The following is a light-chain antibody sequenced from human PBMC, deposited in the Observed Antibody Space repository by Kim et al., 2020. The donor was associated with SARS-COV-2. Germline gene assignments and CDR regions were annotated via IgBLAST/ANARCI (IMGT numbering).Light chain of an antibody. Sequence: ANINCKSSQSVLYSSNNENYLAWYQQKPGQPPKLLIYWASTRESGVPDRFSGSGSGTDFTLTISSLQAEDVAVYYCQQYYSSPITFGQGTRLEIK. V-gene: IGKV4-1*01. CDR3: QQYYSSPIT. CDR1: QSVLYSSNNENY. CDR2: WAS. J-gene: IGKJ5*01.